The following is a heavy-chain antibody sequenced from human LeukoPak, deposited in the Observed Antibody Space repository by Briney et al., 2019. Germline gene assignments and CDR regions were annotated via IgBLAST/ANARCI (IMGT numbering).Heavy chain of an antibody. V-gene: IGHV1-2*06. D-gene: IGHD1-26*01. Sequence: PGASVKVSCKASGYTFTGYYMHWVRQAPGQGLEWMGRINPNSGGTNYAQKFQGRVTMTRDTSISTAYMELSRLRSDDTAVYYCAIQFSKSGSYTLDYWGQGTLVTVSS. J-gene: IGHJ4*02. CDR3: AIQFSKSGSYTLDY. CDR1: GYTFTGYY. CDR2: INPNSGGT.